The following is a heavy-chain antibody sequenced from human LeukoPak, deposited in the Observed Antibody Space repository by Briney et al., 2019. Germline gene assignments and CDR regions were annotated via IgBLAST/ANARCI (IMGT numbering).Heavy chain of an antibody. D-gene: IGHD2-15*01. J-gene: IGHJ5*02. CDR2: MNPNSANT. Sequence: ASVKVSCKASEYPFTSYNIIWVRQATGQGLEWTGWMNPNSANTGYAQKFQGRLTFTRDTSTSTAYMELSSLTSDDTAIYYCARGRVATPNWFDPWGQGTLVTVSS. CDR1: EYPFTSYN. V-gene: IGHV1-8*01. CDR3: ARGRVATPNWFDP.